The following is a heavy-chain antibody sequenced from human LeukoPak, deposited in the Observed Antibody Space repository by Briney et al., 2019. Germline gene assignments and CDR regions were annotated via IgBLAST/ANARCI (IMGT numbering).Heavy chain of an antibody. V-gene: IGHV3-53*01. CDR3: ARGDGSGWHSDK. D-gene: IGHD6-19*01. CDR2: MFSGGST. J-gene: IGHJ4*02. CDR1: GFPVSIDF. Sequence: GGSLRLSCAVSGFPVSIDFMRWVRQAPGKGLQSVSIMFSGGSTDYADSVRGRFSISRDSSQNTVSLQMNSLRVEDTAIYYCARGDGSGWHSDKWGQGTLVTVSS.